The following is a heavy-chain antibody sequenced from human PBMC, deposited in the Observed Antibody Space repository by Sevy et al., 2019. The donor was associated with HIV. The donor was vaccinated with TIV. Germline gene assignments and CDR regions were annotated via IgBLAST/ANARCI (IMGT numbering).Heavy chain of an antibody. J-gene: IGHJ4*02. CDR3: ARERKMYDSSGYYFHFDY. CDR1: GFTFISYS. Sequence: GGSLRLSCAASGFTFISYSMNWVRQAPGKGLEWVSYISRSSSTIYYADSVEGRFTISRDNAKNSLYLQMNSLRDEDTAVYYCARERKMYDSSGYYFHFDYWGQGTLVTVSS. V-gene: IGHV3-48*02. CDR2: ISRSSSTI. D-gene: IGHD3-22*01.